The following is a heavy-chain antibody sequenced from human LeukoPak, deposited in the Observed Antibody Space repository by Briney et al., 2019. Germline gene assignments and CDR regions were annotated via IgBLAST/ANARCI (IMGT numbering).Heavy chain of an antibody. CDR3: ASSLLAWNYGGWSAFDI. CDR2: IYPGDSDT. Sequence: GESLKISCKGSGYSFTSYWIGWVRQMPGKGLECIGIIYPGDSDTRYSPSFQGQVTISADKSISTAYLQWSSLKASDTAMYYCASSLLAWNYGGWSAFDIWGQGTMVTVSS. J-gene: IGHJ3*02. D-gene: IGHD1-7*01. CDR1: GYSFTSYW. V-gene: IGHV5-51*01.